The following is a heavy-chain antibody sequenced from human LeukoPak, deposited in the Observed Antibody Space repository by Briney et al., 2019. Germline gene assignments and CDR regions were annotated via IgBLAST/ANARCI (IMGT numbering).Heavy chain of an antibody. CDR2: ISYSGVTT. D-gene: IGHD1-7*01. V-gene: IGHV3-23*01. CDR1: GFTFSSYA. J-gene: IGHJ4*02. CDR3: AKVGVISATMDCFDY. Sequence: PGGSLRLSCAASGFTFSSYAMSWVRQAPGKGLEWVSVISYSGVTTYYADSVKGRFTISRDNSNNTLYLQMSSLRAEDTAVYFCAKVGVISATMDCFDYWGQGTLVTVSS.